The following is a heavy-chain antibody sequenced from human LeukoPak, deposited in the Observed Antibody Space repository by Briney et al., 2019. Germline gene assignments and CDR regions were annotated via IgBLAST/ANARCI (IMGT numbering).Heavy chain of an antibody. CDR2: IYYSGST. J-gene: IGHJ4*02. CDR1: GGSISSYY. CDR3: ARGGGGPQTFDY. V-gene: IGHV4-59*01. D-gene: IGHD2-15*01. Sequence: SSETLSLTCTVSGGSISSYYWSWLRQPPGKGLEWIGYIYYSGSTNYNPSLKSRVTISVDTSKNQFSLKLSSVTAADTAVYYCARGGGGPQTFDYWGQGTLVTVSS.